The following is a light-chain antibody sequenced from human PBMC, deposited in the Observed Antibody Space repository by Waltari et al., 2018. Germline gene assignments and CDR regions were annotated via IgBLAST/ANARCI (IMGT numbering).Light chain of an antibody. V-gene: IGKV1-39*01. Sequence: DIQMTQSPSSLSASLGESVTITCRASQSISKYLNWYQQKPGKAPNLLIYTTSSLQSGVPSRFSGSGSGTDFALTISSLQPEDFATYYCQHSYSPPITFGQGTRLEIK. CDR2: TTS. J-gene: IGKJ5*01. CDR3: QHSYSPPIT. CDR1: QSISKY.